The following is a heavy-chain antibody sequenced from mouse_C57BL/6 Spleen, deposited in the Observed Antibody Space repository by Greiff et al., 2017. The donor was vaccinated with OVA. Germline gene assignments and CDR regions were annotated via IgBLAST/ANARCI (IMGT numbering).Heavy chain of an antibody. V-gene: IGHV14-4*01. CDR1: GFNIKDDY. Sequence: VQLQQSGAELVRPGASVKLSCTASGFNIKDDYMHWVKQRPEQGLEWIGWIDPENGDTEYASKFQGKATITADTSSNTAYLQLSSLTSEDTAVYYCTTVSSTMVTTGFAYWGQGTLVTVSA. CDR3: TTVSSTMVTTGFAY. D-gene: IGHD2-2*01. J-gene: IGHJ3*01. CDR2: IDPENGDT.